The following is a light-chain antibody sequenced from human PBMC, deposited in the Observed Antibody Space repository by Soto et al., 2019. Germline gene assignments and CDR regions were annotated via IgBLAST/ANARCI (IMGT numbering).Light chain of an antibody. CDR1: SSDVGTYKY. J-gene: IGLJ1*01. Sequence: QSVLTQPPSASGSPGQSVTISCTGTSSDVGTYKYVSWYQQHPGKAPKLMIYEVSKRPSGVPDRFSGSKSGNTASLTVSGLQAEDEADYYCSSYANNNTRACVFGTGTKVTVL. V-gene: IGLV2-8*01. CDR2: EVS. CDR3: SSYANNNTRACV.